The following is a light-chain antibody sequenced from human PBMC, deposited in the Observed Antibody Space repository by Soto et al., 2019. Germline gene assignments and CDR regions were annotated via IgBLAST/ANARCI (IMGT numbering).Light chain of an antibody. CDR1: QSVSSSY. Sequence: EIVLTQSPGTLSLSPGERATLSCRASQSVSSSYLAWYQQKPGQAPRLLIYGASSRATGIPDRFSGSGSGTDLTLTISRLEPEAFAVYYCRQYGSSPLTFGPGTKGDIK. CDR2: GAS. J-gene: IGKJ3*01. CDR3: RQYGSSPLT. V-gene: IGKV3-20*01.